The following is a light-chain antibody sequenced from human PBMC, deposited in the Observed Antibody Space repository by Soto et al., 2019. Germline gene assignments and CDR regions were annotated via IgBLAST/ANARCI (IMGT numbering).Light chain of an antibody. J-gene: IGKJ2*01. V-gene: IGKV3-20*01. CDR1: QSINTRY. Sequence: EIVLTQSPGTRSLSPGERATLSCRASQSINTRYSAWYQQKPGQPTRLLIYATSSRAPGIPDRFSGSGSGTDFTLTISRLEPEDFAVYYCQQYDDSARYKFGQGTNLDIK. CDR3: QQYDDSARYK. CDR2: ATS.